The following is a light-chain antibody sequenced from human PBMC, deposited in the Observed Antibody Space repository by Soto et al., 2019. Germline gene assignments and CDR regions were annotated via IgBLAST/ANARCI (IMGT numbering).Light chain of an antibody. CDR2: GAS. V-gene: IGKV3-20*01. CDR1: QGVSRK. CDR3: QQYGDLPPT. Sequence: DIVMTQSPATLSVAPGERVTFSCRASQGVSRKLAWYQHKPGQAPRLLISGASSRAAGIPDRFSGSGSGTDFTLTISRLEPEDFVVYHCQQYGDLPPTFGQGTKVDIK. J-gene: IGKJ1*01.